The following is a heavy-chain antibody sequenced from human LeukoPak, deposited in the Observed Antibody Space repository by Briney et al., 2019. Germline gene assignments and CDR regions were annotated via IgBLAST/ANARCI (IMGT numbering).Heavy chain of an antibody. V-gene: IGHV3-33*01. Sequence: GGSLRLSCAASGFTFSSYGMHWVRQAPGKGLEWVAVIWYDGSNKHYVDSVKGRFTISRDNSKNTVYLQMNSLRAEDMAVYYCARDPIVVVPAVGMDVWGQGTTVTVSS. CDR1: GFTFSSYG. CDR2: IWYDGSNK. CDR3: ARDPIVVVPAVGMDV. D-gene: IGHD2-2*01. J-gene: IGHJ6*02.